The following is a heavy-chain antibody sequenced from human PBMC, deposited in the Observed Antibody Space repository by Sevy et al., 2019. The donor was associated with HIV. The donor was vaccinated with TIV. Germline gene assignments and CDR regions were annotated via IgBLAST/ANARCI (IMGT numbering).Heavy chain of an antibody. CDR1: GGSISSYY. D-gene: IGHD6-13*01. V-gene: IGHV4-59*01. J-gene: IGHJ4*02. Sequence: SETLSLTCTVSGGSISSYYWSWIRQPPGKGLEWIGYIYYSGSTNYNPSLKSRVTISVDTSKNQFSLKLSSVTAADTAMYYCASYSNLEYFDYWGQGTLVTVSS. CDR2: IYYSGST. CDR3: ASYSNLEYFDY.